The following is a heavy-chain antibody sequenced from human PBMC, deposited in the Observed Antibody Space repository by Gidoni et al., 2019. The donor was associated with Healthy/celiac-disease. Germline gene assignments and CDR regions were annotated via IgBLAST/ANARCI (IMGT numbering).Heavy chain of an antibody. CDR3: ARVFNGDSYGYNN. Sequence: EVQLVESGGGLVQPGGSLRLSCAASGFTFSSYEMNWVRQAPGKGLEWVSYISSSGSTIYYADSVKGRFTISRDNAKNSLYLQMNSLRAEDTAVYYCARVFNGDSYGYNNWGQGTLVTVSS. CDR1: GFTFSSYE. J-gene: IGHJ4*02. D-gene: IGHD5-18*01. V-gene: IGHV3-48*03. CDR2: ISSSGSTI.